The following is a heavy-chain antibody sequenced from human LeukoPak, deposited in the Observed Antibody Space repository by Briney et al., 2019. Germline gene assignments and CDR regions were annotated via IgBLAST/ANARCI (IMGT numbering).Heavy chain of an antibody. D-gene: IGHD3-10*01. CDR1: GASISSYY. CDR2: IFYTGSS. CDR3: ARAGAWQIDP. V-gene: IGHV4-59*01. Sequence: SETLSLTCTVSGASISSYYWSWIRQPPGKGLEWIGHIFYTGSSNYNPSLKSRVTISLDRSKNQFSLRLTSVTAADTAVYYCARAGAWQIDPWGQGTLVTVSS. J-gene: IGHJ5*02.